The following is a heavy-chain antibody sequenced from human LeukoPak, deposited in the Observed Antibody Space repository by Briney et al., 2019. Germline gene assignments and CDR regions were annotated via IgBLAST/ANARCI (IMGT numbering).Heavy chain of an antibody. J-gene: IGHJ4*02. CDR3: AREGDGYNAFDY. V-gene: IGHV4-59*01. D-gene: IGHD5-24*01. CDR2: IYYSGST. CDR1: GGSISSYY. Sequence: SETLSLTCTVSGGSISSYYWSWIRQPPGKGLEWIGYIYYSGSTNYNPSLKSRVTISVDTSKNQFSLKLSSVTAADTAVYYCAREGDGYNAFDYWGQGTLVTVSS.